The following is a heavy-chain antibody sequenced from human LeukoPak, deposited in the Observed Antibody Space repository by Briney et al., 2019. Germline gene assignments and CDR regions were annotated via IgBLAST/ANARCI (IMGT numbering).Heavy chain of an antibody. V-gene: IGHV4-39*07. Sequence: SETLSLTCTVSGGSISSSSYYWGWIRQPPGRGLEWIGSIYYSGSTYYNPSLKSRATISVDTSKNQFSLKLSSVTAADTAVYYCARASVSSSLLFDYWGQGTLVTVSS. CDR2: IYYSGST. CDR1: GGSISSSSYY. D-gene: IGHD6-13*01. CDR3: ARASVSSSLLFDY. J-gene: IGHJ4*02.